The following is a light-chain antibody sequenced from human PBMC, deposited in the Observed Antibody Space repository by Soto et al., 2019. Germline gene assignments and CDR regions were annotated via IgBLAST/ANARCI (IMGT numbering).Light chain of an antibody. CDR1: QSVLYSSNNKNY. J-gene: IGKJ3*01. CDR2: WAS. CDR3: QQCYITPLT. V-gene: IGKV4-1*01. Sequence: DIVMTQSPDSLAVSLGERATINCKSSQSVLYSSNNKNYLAWYQQKPGQPPKLLIYWASTRESGVPDRFSGSGSGTDFTLTISSLQAEHVAVYYCQQCYITPLTFGPGTKVDIK.